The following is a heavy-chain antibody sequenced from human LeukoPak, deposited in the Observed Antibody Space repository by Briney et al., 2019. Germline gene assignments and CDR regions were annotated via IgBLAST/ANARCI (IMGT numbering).Heavy chain of an antibody. CDR2: ISSSGNTI. Sequence: PGGSLRLSCAASGFTFSDYYMSWIRQAPGKGLEWVSYISSSGNTIHYGDSVKGRFTVSRDNAKNSLYLQMNSLRAEDTAVYYCARGDTRGYYYRFFDYWGQGTLVTVSS. D-gene: IGHD3-22*01. CDR3: ARGDTRGYYYRFFDY. J-gene: IGHJ4*02. CDR1: GFTFSDYY. V-gene: IGHV3-11*04.